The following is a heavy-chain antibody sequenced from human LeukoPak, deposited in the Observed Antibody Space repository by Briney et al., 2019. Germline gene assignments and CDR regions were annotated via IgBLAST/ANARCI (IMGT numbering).Heavy chain of an antibody. Sequence: PGGSLRLSCAASGFTFSSYEMNWVCQAPGKGLEWVSYISSSGSTIYYADSVKGRFTISRDNAKNSLYLQMNSLRAEDTAVYYCASRRSTLSCSSTSCSLGYWGQGTLVTVSS. D-gene: IGHD2-2*01. CDR1: GFTFSSYE. CDR3: ASRRSTLSCSSTSCSLGY. J-gene: IGHJ4*02. CDR2: ISSSGSTI. V-gene: IGHV3-48*03.